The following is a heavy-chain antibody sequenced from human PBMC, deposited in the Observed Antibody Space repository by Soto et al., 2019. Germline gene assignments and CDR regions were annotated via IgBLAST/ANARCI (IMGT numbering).Heavy chain of an antibody. V-gene: IGHV3-30-3*01. Sequence: PGGSLRLSCAASGFTFSSYAMHWVRQAPGKGLEWVAVISYDGSNKYYADSVKGRFTISRDNSKNTLYLQMNSLRAEDTAVYYCARDKRNSGSYPPDYWGHGTLVTVSS. D-gene: IGHD1-26*01. CDR2: ISYDGSNK. J-gene: IGHJ4*01. CDR1: GFTFSSYA. CDR3: ARDKRNSGSYPPDY.